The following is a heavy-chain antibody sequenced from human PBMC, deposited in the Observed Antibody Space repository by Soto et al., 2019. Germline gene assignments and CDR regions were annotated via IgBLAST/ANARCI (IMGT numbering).Heavy chain of an antibody. CDR3: ARVYGRNFDY. D-gene: IGHD3-10*01. CDR1: GGSFSGYY. Sequence: QVQLQQWGAGLLKPSETLSLTCAVYGGSFSGYYWYWIRQPPGKGLEWIGESNHSGSTNYNPSLKSRLPISVETSKNQFSLQLSSVTAADTAVYYCARVYGRNFDYWGQGTLVTVSS. CDR2: SNHSGST. J-gene: IGHJ4*02. V-gene: IGHV4-34*01.